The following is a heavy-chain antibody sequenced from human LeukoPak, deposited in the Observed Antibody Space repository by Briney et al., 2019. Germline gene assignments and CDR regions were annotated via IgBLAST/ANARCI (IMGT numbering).Heavy chain of an antibody. D-gene: IGHD3-10*01. J-gene: IGHJ4*02. CDR1: GGSISSSSYY. CDR3: ARVTWFGVTRESYYFDY. CDR2: IYYSGST. Sequence: PSETLSLTCTVSGGSISSSSYYWGWIRQPPGKGLEWIGSIYYSGSTYYNPSLKSRVTISVDTSKNQFSLKLSSVTAADTAVYYCARVTWFGVTRESYYFDYWGQGTLVTVSS. V-gene: IGHV4-39*07.